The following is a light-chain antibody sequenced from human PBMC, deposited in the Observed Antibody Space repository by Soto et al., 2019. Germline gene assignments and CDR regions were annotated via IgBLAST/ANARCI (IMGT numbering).Light chain of an antibody. CDR3: SSYAGNNNFL. CDR1: SSDIGGYNY. CDR2: DVN. Sequence: QSVLTQPPSASGSPGQSVTFSCTGTSSDIGGYNYVSWYQQHPGKAPKLMIYDVNKRPSGVPDRFSGSKSGNTASLTVSGLQAEDEADFYCSSYAGNNNFLFGGGTKVTVL. J-gene: IGLJ3*02. V-gene: IGLV2-8*01.